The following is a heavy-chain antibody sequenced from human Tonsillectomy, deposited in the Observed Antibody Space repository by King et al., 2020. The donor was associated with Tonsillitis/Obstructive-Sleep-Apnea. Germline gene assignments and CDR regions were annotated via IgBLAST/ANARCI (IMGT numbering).Heavy chain of an antibody. J-gene: IGHJ4*02. Sequence: QLVQSGAEVKKPGASVKVSCKASGYTFTSYYMHWVRQAPGQGREGMGIINPIGCSPSYAQKVQGRVTMTRDTSTGTVYMELSSLGSEDTAVYYCARATRRFGVVTPLAYWGQGTLVTVSS. D-gene: IGHD3-3*01. CDR2: INPIGCSP. CDR3: ARATRRFGVVTPLAY. V-gene: IGHV1-46*01. CDR1: GYTFTSYY.